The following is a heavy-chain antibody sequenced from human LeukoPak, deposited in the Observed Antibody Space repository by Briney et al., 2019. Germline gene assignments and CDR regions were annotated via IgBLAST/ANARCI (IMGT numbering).Heavy chain of an antibody. D-gene: IGHD2-15*01. CDR2: INHSGST. J-gene: IGHJ6*04. CDR1: GGSFSGYY. CDR3: ARMVVVPSYYYGMDV. V-gene: IGHV4-34*01. Sequence: SETLSLTCAVYGGSFSGYYWSWIRQPPGKGLEWIGEINHSGSTNYNPSLKSRVTISVDTSKNQFSLKLSSVTAAGTAVYYCARMVVVPSYYYGMDVWGKGTTVTVSS.